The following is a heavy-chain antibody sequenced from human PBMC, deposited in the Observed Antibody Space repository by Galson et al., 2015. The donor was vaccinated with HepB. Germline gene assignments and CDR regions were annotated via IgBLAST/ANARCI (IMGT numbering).Heavy chain of an antibody. J-gene: IGHJ6*02. V-gene: IGHV3-23*01. Sequence: SLRLSCAASGFTFSSYAMSWVRQAPGKGLEWVSAISGSGGSTYYADSVKGRFTISRDNSKNTLYLQMNSLRAEDTAVYYCTRADASKYNMDVWGQGTTVTVSS. CDR1: GFTFSSYA. CDR3: TRADASKYNMDV. CDR2: ISGSGGST. D-gene: IGHD3-22*01.